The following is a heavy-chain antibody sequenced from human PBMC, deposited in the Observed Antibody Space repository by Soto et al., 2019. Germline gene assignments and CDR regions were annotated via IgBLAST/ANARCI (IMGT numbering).Heavy chain of an antibody. CDR3: TADLPDWGAYAFDY. D-gene: IGHD3-16*01. Sequence: GGSLRLSCVVSGFTFNNFAMSWVRQAPGKGLEWVSSISGSGGSTYHADSVKGRFTISRDNSRNTLCLQMNSLRAEDTAVYYCTADLPDWGAYAFDYRGQGILVTVSS. CDR1: GFTFNNFA. J-gene: IGHJ4*02. CDR2: ISGSGGST. V-gene: IGHV3-23*01.